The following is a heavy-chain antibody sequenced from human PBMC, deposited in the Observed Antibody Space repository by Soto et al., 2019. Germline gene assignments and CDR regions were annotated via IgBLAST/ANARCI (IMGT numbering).Heavy chain of an antibody. Sequence: QVQLVESGGGVVQPGRSLRLSCAASGFTFSSYGMHWFRQAPGKGLEWVAVIWYDGSNKYYADSVKGRFTISRDNSKNTLYLHMNSLRAEDTAVYYCARDGHPGGNYYYYYIDVWGKGTTVTVSS. CDR3: ARDGHPGGNYYYYYIDV. D-gene: IGHD2-15*01. CDR1: GFTFSSYG. V-gene: IGHV3-33*01. CDR2: IWYDGSNK. J-gene: IGHJ6*03.